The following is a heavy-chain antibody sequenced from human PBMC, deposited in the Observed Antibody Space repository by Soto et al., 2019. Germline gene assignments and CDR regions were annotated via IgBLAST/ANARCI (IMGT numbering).Heavy chain of an antibody. Sequence: EVQLVESGGGLVKPGGSLRLSCAASGFIFSNAWINWVRQAPGKGLEWVGRVKSKTHGGKTDDSEPVKGRFAISRDDSNNMVWLQMNSLKSEDTAVEYCTTNSYSSVTRFRFDYWGHGTLVTVSS. CDR1: GFIFSNAW. CDR2: VKSKTHGGKT. J-gene: IGHJ4*01. V-gene: IGHV3-15*07. CDR3: TTNSYSSVTRFRFDY. D-gene: IGHD3-22*01.